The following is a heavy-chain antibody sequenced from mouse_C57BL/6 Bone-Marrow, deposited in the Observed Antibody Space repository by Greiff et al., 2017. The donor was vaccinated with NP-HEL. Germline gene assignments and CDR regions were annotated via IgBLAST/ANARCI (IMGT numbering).Heavy chain of an antibody. V-gene: IGHV5-4*03. J-gene: IGHJ4*01. Sequence: EVKLMESGGGLVKPGGSLKLSCAASGFTFSSYAMSWVRQTPEKRLEWVATISDGGSYTYYPDNVKGRFTISRDNAKNNLYLQMSHLKSEDTAMYYCARAPIYYDYVGYAMDYWGQGTSVTVSS. D-gene: IGHD2-4*01. CDR3: ARAPIYYDYVGYAMDY. CDR1: GFTFSSYA. CDR2: ISDGGSYT.